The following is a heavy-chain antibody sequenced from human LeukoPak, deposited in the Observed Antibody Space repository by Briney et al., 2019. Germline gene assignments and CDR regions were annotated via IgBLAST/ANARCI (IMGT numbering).Heavy chain of an antibody. CDR3: ARGGVSVVVRTFDAFDI. Sequence: ASVKVSCKASGYTFTGYYMHWVRQAPGQGLEWMGWIIPIFGTANYAQKFQGRVTITADESTSTAYMELSSLRSEDTAVYYCARGGVSVVVRTFDAFDIWGQGTMVTVSS. J-gene: IGHJ3*02. V-gene: IGHV1-69*13. CDR2: IIPIFGTA. CDR1: GYTFTGYY. D-gene: IGHD3-22*01.